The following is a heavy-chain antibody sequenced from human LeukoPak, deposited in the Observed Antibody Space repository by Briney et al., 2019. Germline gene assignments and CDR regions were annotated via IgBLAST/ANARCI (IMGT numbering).Heavy chain of an antibody. CDR3: ARVWGGYSSSHFDY. J-gene: IGHJ4*02. CDR1: GGSISNYY. Sequence: SETLSLTCTVSGGSISNYYWSWIRQPPGKGLEWIGYIHYSGSTNYNPSLKSRVTISVDTSKNQFSLKLSSVTAADTAVYYCARVWGGYSSSHFDYWGQGTLVTVSS. CDR2: IHYSGST. V-gene: IGHV4-59*01. D-gene: IGHD6-19*01.